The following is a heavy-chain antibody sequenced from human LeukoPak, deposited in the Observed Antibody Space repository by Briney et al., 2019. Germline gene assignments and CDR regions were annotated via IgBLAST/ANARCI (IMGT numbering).Heavy chain of an antibody. CDR1: GYTFTSYA. J-gene: IGHJ4*02. CDR2: ISAYNGNT. D-gene: IGHD5-24*01. Sequence: ASVKVSCKASGYTFTSYAITWVRQAPGQGLEWMGWISAYNGNTNYAQNLQGRVTMTTDTSTGTAYIELRSLRSDDTAMYYCARMEMATAIFDYWGQGTLVTVSS. V-gene: IGHV1-18*01. CDR3: ARMEMATAIFDY.